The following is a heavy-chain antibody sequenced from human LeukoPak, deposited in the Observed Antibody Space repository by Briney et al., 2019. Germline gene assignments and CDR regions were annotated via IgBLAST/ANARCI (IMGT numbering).Heavy chain of an antibody. J-gene: IGHJ5*02. D-gene: IGHD3-10*01. CDR2: VYSSGST. Sequence: SETLSLTCTVSGGSFHTYYWSWIRQPAGKGLEWIGRVYSSGSTDYNPSLKSRLSISVDTSKIQFSLRLSSVTVADTAVYYCARTPLRGATFFTSYPNWFDTWGQGTLVTVSS. V-gene: IGHV4-4*07. CDR1: GGSFHTYY. CDR3: ARTPLRGATFFTSYPNWFDT.